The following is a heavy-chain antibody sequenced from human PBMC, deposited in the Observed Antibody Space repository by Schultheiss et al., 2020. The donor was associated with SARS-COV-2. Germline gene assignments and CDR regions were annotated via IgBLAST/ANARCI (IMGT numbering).Heavy chain of an antibody. J-gene: IGHJ3*02. CDR2: IYPGDSNI. Sequence: GESLKISCKGSGYSFTTCWIAWVRQMPGKGLEWMGIIYPGDSNIIYRPSFQGQVTITADKSVSTAYLQWSSLKASDTAIYYCARSGVGQMQNAFDIWGQGTMVTVSS. CDR1: GYSFTTCW. V-gene: IGHV5-51*01. CDR3: ARSGVGQMQNAFDI. D-gene: IGHD3/OR15-3a*01.